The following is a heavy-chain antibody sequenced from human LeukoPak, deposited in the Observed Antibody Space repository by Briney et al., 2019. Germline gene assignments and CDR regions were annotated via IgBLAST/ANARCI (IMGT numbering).Heavy chain of an antibody. V-gene: IGHV3-21*01. J-gene: IGHJ4*02. CDR2: ISSSSSYI. D-gene: IGHD5-18*01. Sequence: GGSLRLSCAASGFTFSSYSMNWVRQAPGKGLEWVSSISSSSSYIYYADSVKGRFTISRDNAKNSLYLQMNSLRAEDTAVYYCARDRVDTAMGAVFDYWGQGTLVTVSS. CDR1: GFTFSSYS. CDR3: ARDRVDTAMGAVFDY.